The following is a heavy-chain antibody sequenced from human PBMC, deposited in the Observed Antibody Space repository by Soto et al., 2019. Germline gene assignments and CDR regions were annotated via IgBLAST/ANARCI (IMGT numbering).Heavy chain of an antibody. CDR3: ARYGHKYYDFWSGYYIVSDGFDP. J-gene: IGHJ5*02. CDR2: IKQEGSEK. Sequence: PGGSLRLSCAASGFTFSSEWMSWVRQAPGKGLEGVANIKQEGSEKYDVNSVKGPFTISRDNAKNSLYLQMNSLRAEDTAVYYCARYGHKYYDFWSGYYIVSDGFDPWGQGTLVTVSS. D-gene: IGHD3-3*01. CDR1: GFTFSSEW. V-gene: IGHV3-7*01.